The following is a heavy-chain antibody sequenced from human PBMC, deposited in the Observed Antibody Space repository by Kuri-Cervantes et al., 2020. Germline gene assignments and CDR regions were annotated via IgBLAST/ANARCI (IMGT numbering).Heavy chain of an antibody. D-gene: IGHD3-22*01. V-gene: IGHV4-34*01. J-gene: IGHJ1*01. Sequence: SETLSLTCTVSGGTISSYYWSWVRQPPGKGLQWIGEIYHSGSTNYNPSLKSRVTISVDKSKNQFSLKLSSVTAADTAVYYCARAYYYDSSGYYYRPVSPYFQHWGQGTLVTVSS. CDR2: IYHSGST. CDR3: ARAYYYDSSGYYYRPVSPYFQH. CDR1: GGTISSYY.